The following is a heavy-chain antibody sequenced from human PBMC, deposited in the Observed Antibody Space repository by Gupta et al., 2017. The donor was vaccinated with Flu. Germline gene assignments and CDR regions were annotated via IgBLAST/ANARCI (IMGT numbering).Heavy chain of an antibody. CDR2: ISGSGGST. CDR1: GFTFSSYA. J-gene: IGHJ4*02. D-gene: IGHD5-12*01. Sequence: EVQLLESGGGLVQPGGSLRLYCAASGFTFSSYAMSWVRQAPGKGLGWVSAISGSGGSTYYADSVKGRFTISRDNSKNTLYLQMNSLRAEDTAVYYCAKNLAIVATITDYWGQGTLVTVSS. V-gene: IGHV3-23*01. CDR3: AKNLAIVATITDY.